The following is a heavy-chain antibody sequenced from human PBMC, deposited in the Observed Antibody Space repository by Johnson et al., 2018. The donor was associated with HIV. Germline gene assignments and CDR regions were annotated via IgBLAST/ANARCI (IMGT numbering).Heavy chain of an antibody. CDR2: FYSGGGT. CDR3: AGGYGSGSGDAFDI. V-gene: IGHV3-66*01. Sequence: VQLVESGGGLVNPGGSLTLSCAASGFTFSNAWMSWVRQAPGKGLEWASFFYSGGGTYYADSVKGRFTISRDNSKNTLYLQMNSLRAEDTAVYYCAGGYGSGSGDAFDIWGQGTMVTVSS. J-gene: IGHJ3*02. D-gene: IGHD3-10*01. CDR1: GFTFSNAW.